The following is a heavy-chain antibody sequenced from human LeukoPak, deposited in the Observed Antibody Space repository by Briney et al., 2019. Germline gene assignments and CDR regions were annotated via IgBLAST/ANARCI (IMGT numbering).Heavy chain of an antibody. J-gene: IGHJ4*02. Sequence: GGSLRLSCAASGFTLSSYAMSWVRQAPGKGLEWVSAISDSGNTYHADSVKGRFTISRDSSKNTLFLQMNRLTPEDAAVYYCAKAPVTTCRGAYCYPFDYWGQGTLVTVSS. V-gene: IGHV3-23*01. D-gene: IGHD2-21*01. CDR3: AKAPVTTCRGAYCYPFDY. CDR1: GFTLSSYA. CDR2: ISDSGNT.